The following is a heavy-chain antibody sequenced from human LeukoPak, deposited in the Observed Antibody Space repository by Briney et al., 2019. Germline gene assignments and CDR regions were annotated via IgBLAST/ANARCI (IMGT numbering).Heavy chain of an antibody. CDR2: IRYDGSNK. CDR1: GFTFSSYG. J-gene: IGHJ4*02. Sequence: PGGSLRLSCAASGFTFSSYGMHWVRQAPGKGLEWVAFIRYDGSNKYYADSVKGRFTISRDNSKNTLYLQMNSLRAEDTAVYYCAKDWGYTTMVSYYFDYSGQGALVTVSS. V-gene: IGHV3-30*02. CDR3: AKDWGYTTMVSYYFDY. D-gene: IGHD5-18*01.